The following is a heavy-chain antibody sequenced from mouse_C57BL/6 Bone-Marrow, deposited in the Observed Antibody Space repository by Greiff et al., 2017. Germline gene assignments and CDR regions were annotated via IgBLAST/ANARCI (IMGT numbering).Heavy chain of an antibody. CDR3: TRSPTMITPIAY. D-gene: IGHD2-4*01. CDR1: GFTFSDAW. J-gene: IGHJ3*01. Sequence: EVQRVESGGGLVQPGGSMKLSCAASGFTFSDAWMAWVRQSPEKGLEWVADISNKANNHATSYAESVKGRFTISRDDSKSSVYLQMNSLRAEDTGIYYCTRSPTMITPIAYWGQGTLVTVSA. V-gene: IGHV6-6*01. CDR2: ISNKANNHAT.